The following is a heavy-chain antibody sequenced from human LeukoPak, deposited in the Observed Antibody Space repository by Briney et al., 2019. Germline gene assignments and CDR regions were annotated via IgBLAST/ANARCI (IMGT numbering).Heavy chain of an antibody. CDR1: GYSFTSYW. Sequence: GESLKISCKGSGYSFTSYWISWVRQMPGKGLEWMGRIDPSDSYTNYSPSFQGHVTISADKSLSTAYLQWSSLKASDTAMYYCARQGDCSSTSCSWYFDYWGQGTLVTVSS. D-gene: IGHD2-2*01. CDR2: IDPSDSYT. CDR3: ARQGDCSSTSCSWYFDY. J-gene: IGHJ4*02. V-gene: IGHV5-10-1*01.